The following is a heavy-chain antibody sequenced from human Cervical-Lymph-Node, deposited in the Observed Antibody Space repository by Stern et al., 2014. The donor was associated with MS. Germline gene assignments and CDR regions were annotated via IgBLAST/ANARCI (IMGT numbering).Heavy chain of an antibody. CDR1: ENTFTGYY. D-gene: IGHD1-26*01. V-gene: IGHV1-2*02. Sequence: QLVQSGAEVKKPGASVKVTCKTSENTFTGYYIHWVRQAPAQGLEWMGLIYPNSSATNYAQRFQDRVSLTSDTSNSLAYMELDRLTSGDTAVYYCARISLGSGIDYWGQGSLVTVSS. CDR2: IYPNSSAT. J-gene: IGHJ4*02. CDR3: ARISLGSGIDY.